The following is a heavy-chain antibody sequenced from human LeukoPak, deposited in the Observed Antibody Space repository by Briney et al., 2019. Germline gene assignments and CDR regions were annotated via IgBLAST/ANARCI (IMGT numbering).Heavy chain of an antibody. Sequence: SVKVSCKASGFIFTSSAVQWVRQARGQRLEWIGWIVVGSGNTNYAQKFQERVTITRDMSTSTAYMELSSLRSEDTAVYYCAAQTGEVFFYYYYYMDVWGKGTTVTVSS. J-gene: IGHJ6*03. D-gene: IGHD7-27*01. CDR2: IVVGSGNT. CDR1: GFIFTSSA. CDR3: AAQTGEVFFYYYYYMDV. V-gene: IGHV1-58*01.